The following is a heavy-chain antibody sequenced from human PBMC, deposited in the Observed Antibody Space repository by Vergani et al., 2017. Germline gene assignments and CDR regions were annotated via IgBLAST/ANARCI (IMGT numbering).Heavy chain of an antibody. Sequence: QVQLVQSGAEVKKPGSSVKVSCKASGGTFSSYAISWVRQAPGQGLEWMGGIIPIFGTANYAQKFQGRVTITADESTSTAYMELSSLRSEDTAVYYCAGGWGGFGYSSGWYYFDYWGQGTLVTVSS. J-gene: IGHJ4*02. D-gene: IGHD6-19*01. CDR3: AGGWGGFGYSSGWYYFDY. CDR1: GGTFSSYA. V-gene: IGHV1-69*01. CDR2: IIPIFGTA.